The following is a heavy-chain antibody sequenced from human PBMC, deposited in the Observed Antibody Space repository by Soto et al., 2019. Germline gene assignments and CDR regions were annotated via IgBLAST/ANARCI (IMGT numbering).Heavy chain of an antibody. Sequence: EVQLVESGGGLVQPGGSLRLSCAASGFTFSSYSMNWVRQAPGKGLEWVSYISSSSSTIYYADSVKGRFTISRDNAKNSLYLQMSSLRAEDTAVYYCARDTQVAGTVTTGSDYFDYWGQGTLVTVSS. CDR3: ARDTQVAGTVTTGSDYFDY. V-gene: IGHV3-48*01. J-gene: IGHJ4*02. CDR2: ISSSSSTI. CDR1: GFTFSSYS. D-gene: IGHD4-17*01.